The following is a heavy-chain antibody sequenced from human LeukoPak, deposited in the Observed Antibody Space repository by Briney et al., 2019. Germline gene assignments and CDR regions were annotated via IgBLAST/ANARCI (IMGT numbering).Heavy chain of an antibody. CDR2: INHSGST. J-gene: IGHJ3*02. V-gene: IGHV4-34*01. CDR3: ARADSVVVPAATSGAFDI. Sequence: SETLSLTCAVYGGSFSGYYWSWIRQPPGKGLEWIGEINHSGSTNYNPSLKSRVTISVDTSKNQFSLKLSSVTAADTAVYYCARADSVVVPAATSGAFDIWGQGTMVTVSS. D-gene: IGHD2-2*01. CDR1: GGSFSGYY.